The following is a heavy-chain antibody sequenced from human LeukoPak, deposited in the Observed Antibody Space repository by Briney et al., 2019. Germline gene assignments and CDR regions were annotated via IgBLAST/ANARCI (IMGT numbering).Heavy chain of an antibody. V-gene: IGHV1-18*04. CDR3: ARRIAAAHPGGYYYMDV. D-gene: IGHD2-2*01. Sequence: GASVKVFCKTSGYTFTSYGISWVRQAPGQGLEWMGWISAYNGNTYYAQKLQGRVTVTTDTSTSTAYMELRSLRSDDTAAYYCARRIAAAHPGGYYYMDVWGKGTTVTVSS. CDR2: ISAYNGNT. J-gene: IGHJ6*03. CDR1: GYTFTSYG.